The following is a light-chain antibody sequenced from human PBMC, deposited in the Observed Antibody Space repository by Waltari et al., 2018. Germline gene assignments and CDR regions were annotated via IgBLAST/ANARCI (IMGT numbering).Light chain of an antibody. V-gene: IGKV1-5*03. CDR3: QQYNSYTWT. J-gene: IGKJ1*01. Sequence: DLQMTQSPSTLSASVGDRVTITCRASQRISSWLAWYQQKPGKAPNLLIYKASSLEGGVPSRFSGSGSGTEFTLTISSLQPDDFATYYCQQYNSYTWTFGQGTKVEIK. CDR1: QRISSW. CDR2: KAS.